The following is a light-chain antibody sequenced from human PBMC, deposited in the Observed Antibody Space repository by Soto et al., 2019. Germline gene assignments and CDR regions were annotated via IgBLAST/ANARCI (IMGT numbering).Light chain of an antibody. CDR1: QSVSDY. Sequence: EVVLTQSPASLSLSPGDRAALSFRAYQSVSDYVGWYQQKPGQPPRLLFFDASSRASGVPHRFSAGGSGTDFTLIISSLQPEDFAVYYCQQRVNWPPTFGGGTKVDIK. J-gene: IGKJ4*01. CDR3: QQRVNWPPT. V-gene: IGKV3-11*01. CDR2: DAS.